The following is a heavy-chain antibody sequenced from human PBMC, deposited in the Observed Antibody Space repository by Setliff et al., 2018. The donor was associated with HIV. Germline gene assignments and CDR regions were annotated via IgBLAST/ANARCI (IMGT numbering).Heavy chain of an antibody. CDR2: FNPNSGGT. Sequence: GASVKVSCKASGYTFTNYYMHWVRQAPGQGLEWMGRFNPNSGGTNYAQKFQGRVTMTRDTSASTVFMELSSLTSEDTAVYYCARDGCDGNKCYLYNWFDPWGQGTLVTVSS. J-gene: IGHJ5*02. V-gene: IGHV1-2*06. CDR1: GYTFTNYY. D-gene: IGHD2-15*01. CDR3: ARDGCDGNKCYLYNWFDP.